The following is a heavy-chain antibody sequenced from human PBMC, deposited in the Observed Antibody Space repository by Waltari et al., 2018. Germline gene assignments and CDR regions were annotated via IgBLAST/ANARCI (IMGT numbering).Heavy chain of an antibody. D-gene: IGHD2-15*01. Sequence: QVKLQESGPGVVKPSETLSLICTVSIYSISDGYYWGWVRQPPGKGLGWSGTIYHGGSTYYTPAPKSRLTMSVDKSKSQFYMTLRCVTAADTAVYYCARRGYSSSPAHFDHWGQGTLVTVSS. CDR3: ARRGYSSSPAHFDH. V-gene: IGHV4-38-2*02. CDR1: IYSISDGYY. CDR2: IYHGGST. J-gene: IGHJ4*02.